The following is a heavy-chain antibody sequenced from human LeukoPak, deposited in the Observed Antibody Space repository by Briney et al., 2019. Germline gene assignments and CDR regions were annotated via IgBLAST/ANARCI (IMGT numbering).Heavy chain of an antibody. CDR3: AGGGFAGTTIDY. J-gene: IGHJ4*02. D-gene: IGHD1-14*01. CDR2: ISSSSSYI. V-gene: IGHV3-21*01. Sequence: PGGSLRLSCAASGFTFSSYSMNWVRQAPGKGLEWVSSISSSSSYIYYADSVKGRFTISRDNAKNSLYLQMNSLRAEDTAVYYCAGGGFAGTTIDYWGQGTLVTVSS. CDR1: GFTFSSYS.